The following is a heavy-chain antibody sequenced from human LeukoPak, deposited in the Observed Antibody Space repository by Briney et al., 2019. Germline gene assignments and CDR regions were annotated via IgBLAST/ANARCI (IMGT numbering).Heavy chain of an antibody. CDR3: ANAGEWGWQLAGLGTTRYYMDV. V-gene: IGHV3-30*02. Sequence: GGSLRLSCAASGFTFSSYGMHWVRQAPGKGLEWVAFIRYDGSNKYYADSVKGRFTISRDNSKNTLYLQMNSLRAEDTAVYYCANAGEWGWQLAGLGTTRYYMDVWGKGTTVTVSS. J-gene: IGHJ6*03. CDR1: GFTFSSYG. D-gene: IGHD1-14*01. CDR2: IRYDGSNK.